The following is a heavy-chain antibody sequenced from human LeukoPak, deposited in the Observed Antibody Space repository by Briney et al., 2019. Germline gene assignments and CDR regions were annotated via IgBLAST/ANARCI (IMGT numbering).Heavy chain of an antibody. J-gene: IGHJ4*02. Sequence: SETLSLTCAVSGGSISSSNWWSWVRQPPGKGLEWIGEIYHSGSTNYNPSLKSRVTISVDKSKNQFSLKLSSVTAADTAVYYCARGRDGFPGYFDYWGQGTLVTVSS. CDR2: IYHSGST. CDR1: GGSISSSNW. D-gene: IGHD5-24*01. CDR3: ARGRDGFPGYFDY. V-gene: IGHV4-4*02.